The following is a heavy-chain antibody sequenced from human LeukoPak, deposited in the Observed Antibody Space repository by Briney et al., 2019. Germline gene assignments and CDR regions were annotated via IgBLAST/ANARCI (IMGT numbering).Heavy chain of an antibody. V-gene: IGHV3-48*01. Sequence: GGSLRLSCAASGFTFSSYSMNWVRQAPGKGLEWVSYISSSSSTIYYADSVKGRFTISRDSAKNSLYLQMNSLRAEDTAVYYCARGGYSSGWYDWNYYGMDVWGQGTTVTVSS. CDR3: ARGGYSSGWYDWNYYGMDV. J-gene: IGHJ6*02. CDR1: GFTFSSYS. CDR2: ISSSSSTI. D-gene: IGHD6-19*01.